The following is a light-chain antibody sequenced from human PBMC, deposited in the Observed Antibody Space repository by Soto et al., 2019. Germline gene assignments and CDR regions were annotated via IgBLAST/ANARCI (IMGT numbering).Light chain of an antibody. V-gene: IGLV1-44*01. CDR1: GSSIGTNT. Sequence: QCVLTQPPSASGTPGQRVTISCSGSGSSIGTNTVNWYRQLPGTAPKLLIYGDNQRPSGVPDRFSGSKSGTSASLAISGLQSEDEADYYCAAWDGSLNNVLFGGGTQLTVL. CDR2: GDN. J-gene: IGLJ2*01. CDR3: AAWDGSLNNVL.